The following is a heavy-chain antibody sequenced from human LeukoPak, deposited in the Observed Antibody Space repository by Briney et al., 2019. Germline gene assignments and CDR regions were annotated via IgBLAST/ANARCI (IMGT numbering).Heavy chain of an antibody. J-gene: IGHJ4*02. V-gene: IGHV3-74*01. CDR3: ARGPDPTVTTDADY. Sequence: PGGSLRLSCAASGFTFSSYWMHWVRQAPGKGLVWVSRINSDGSGTSYADSVKGRFTISRDNAKNTLYLQMNSLRAEDTAVYYCARGPDPTVTTDADYWGQGTLVTVSS. D-gene: IGHD4-17*01. CDR2: INSDGSGT. CDR1: GFTFSSYW.